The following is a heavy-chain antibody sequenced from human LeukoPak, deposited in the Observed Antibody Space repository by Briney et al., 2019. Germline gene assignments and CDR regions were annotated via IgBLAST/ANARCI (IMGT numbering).Heavy chain of an antibody. CDR2: IYYSGST. CDR1: GGSISSYY. Sequence: SETLSLTCTVSGGSISSYYWSWIRQHPGKGLEWIGYIYYSGSTNYNPSLKSRVTISVDTSKNHFSLKLSSVTAADTAVYYCARTFSGATTDYFDYWGPGTLVTVSS. V-gene: IGHV4-59*01. CDR3: ARTFSGATTDYFDY. D-gene: IGHD1-26*01. J-gene: IGHJ4*02.